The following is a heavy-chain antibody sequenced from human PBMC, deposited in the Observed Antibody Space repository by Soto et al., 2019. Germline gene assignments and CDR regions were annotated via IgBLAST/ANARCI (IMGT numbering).Heavy chain of an antibody. CDR1: GFPFNPYE. D-gene: IGHD2-21*01. J-gene: IGHJ5*02. V-gene: IGHV3-21*01. Sequence: EVQLVESGGGRAKLGGPRGPSFAPLGFPFNPYEMNWFAQPPGKGLEWGPSITTISAYIYYPDSLKGRITISRDNAKNSLFLQMNSLRAEDTAVYYCVRSGTARLLRHSWFDTWGQGTLVTVSS. CDR3: VRSGTARLLRHSWFDT. CDR2: ITTISAYI.